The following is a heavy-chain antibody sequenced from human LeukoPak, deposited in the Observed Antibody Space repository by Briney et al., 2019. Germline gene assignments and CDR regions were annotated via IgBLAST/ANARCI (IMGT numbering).Heavy chain of an antibody. CDR1: GGSISRYY. CDR2: IYYSGST. Sequence: SETLSLTCTVSGGSISRYYWSWIRQPPGKGLEWIGYIYYSGSTNYNPSLESRVTISVDTSKNQLSLKLSSVTAADTAVYYCARSVPSLDYLFDSWGHGTLVTVSS. V-gene: IGHV4-59*01. J-gene: IGHJ5*01. D-gene: IGHD4-11*01. CDR3: ARSVPSLDYLFDS.